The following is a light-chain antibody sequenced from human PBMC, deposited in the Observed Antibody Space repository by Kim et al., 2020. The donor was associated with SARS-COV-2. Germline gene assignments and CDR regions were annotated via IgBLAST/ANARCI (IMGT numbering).Light chain of an antibody. CDR3: QSYDSSNVV. CDR2: DDN. J-gene: IGLJ2*01. Sequence: GKTVTLSCTRSSGGIASNYVQWYQQRPGSAPTTVIYDDNQRPSGVPDRFSGSIDSSSNSASLTISGLKTEDEADYYCQSYDSSNVVFGGGTQLTVL. CDR1: SGGIASNY. V-gene: IGLV6-57*03.